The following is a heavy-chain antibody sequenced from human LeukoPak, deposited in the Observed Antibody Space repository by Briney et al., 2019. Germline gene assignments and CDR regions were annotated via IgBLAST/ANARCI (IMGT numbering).Heavy chain of an antibody. J-gene: IGHJ3*02. CDR2: LSKSGNT. V-gene: IGHV4-59*01. Sequence: PSETLSLTCTVSGGSISSYYWSWIRLPPGKGLEWLGYLSKSGNTNYSPSLKSRVTIFGDTSKNQFFLKLSSVTAADTAVCYCARARYVNNFYAFDIWGQGTLVTVSS. CDR1: GGSISSYY. D-gene: IGHD1-1*01. CDR3: ARARYVNNFYAFDI.